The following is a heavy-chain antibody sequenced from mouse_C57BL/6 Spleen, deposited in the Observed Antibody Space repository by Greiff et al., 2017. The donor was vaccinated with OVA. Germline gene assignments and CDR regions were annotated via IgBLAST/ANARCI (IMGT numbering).Heavy chain of an antibody. CDR3: ARDGYDGGFY. J-gene: IGHJ2*01. CDR2: IHPNSGST. V-gene: IGHV1-64*01. CDR1: GYTFTSYW. Sequence: QVQLQQPGAELVKPGASVKLSCKASGYTFTSYWMHWVKQRPGQGLEWIGMIHPNSGSTNYNEKFKGKATLTVDKSSSTAYMQLSSLTSEDSAVYYCARDGYDGGFYWGKGTTLTVSS. D-gene: IGHD2-2*01.